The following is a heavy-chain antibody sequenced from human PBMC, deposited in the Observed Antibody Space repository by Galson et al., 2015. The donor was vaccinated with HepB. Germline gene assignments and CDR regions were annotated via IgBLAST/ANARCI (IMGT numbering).Heavy chain of an antibody. CDR2: TYYRSKWYN. CDR1: GDSVSSNSAA. Sequence: CAISGDSVSSNSAAWNWIRQSPSRGLEWLGRTYYRSKWYNSYAVSVKSRITINPDTTKNQFSLQPNSVTPEDTAIYYCARQLAYCVANTCQIFFDYWGQGTLVTVSS. V-gene: IGHV6-1*01. J-gene: IGHJ4*02. CDR3: ARQLAYCVANTCQIFFDY. D-gene: IGHD2-21*01.